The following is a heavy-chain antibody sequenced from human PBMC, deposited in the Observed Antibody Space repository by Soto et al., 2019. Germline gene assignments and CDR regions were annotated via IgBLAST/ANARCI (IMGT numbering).Heavy chain of an antibody. CDR3: ARDRGNWEYVDS. CDR1: GFNFSAYS. D-gene: IGHD1-1*01. CDR2: ISSGSTYV. V-gene: IGHV3-21*02. J-gene: IGHJ4*02. Sequence: EVQLVESGGGLVKPGGSLRLSCEGSGFNFSAYSMNWVRQIPGRGLEWVSSISSGSTYVCYADSVRGRFSISRDNAKNSLYLQMTSLRAGDTAMYYCARDRGNWEYVDSWGRGTLVTVSS.